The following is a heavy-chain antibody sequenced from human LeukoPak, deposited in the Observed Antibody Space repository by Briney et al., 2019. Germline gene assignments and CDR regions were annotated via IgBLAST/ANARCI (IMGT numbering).Heavy chain of an antibody. CDR3: ARGHNFGRLHPFDY. D-gene: IGHD3-9*01. CDR2: MNQDGSEK. CDR1: GFTFSSYW. V-gene: IGHV3-7*02. Sequence: TGGSLRLSCAASGFTFSSYWMSWVRQAPGKGLEWVANMNQDGSEKFYVDSVKGRFTISRDNARNSLYLQMNSLRAEDTAVYYCARGHNFGRLHPFDYWGQGTLVTVSS. J-gene: IGHJ4*02.